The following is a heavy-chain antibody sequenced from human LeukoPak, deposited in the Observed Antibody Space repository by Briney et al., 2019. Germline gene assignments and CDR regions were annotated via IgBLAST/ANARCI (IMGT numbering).Heavy chain of an antibody. Sequence: GESLKISCNGSGYXFTSYWICWVRQMPGKGLEWMGIIHPGDSETRYSPSFQGQVSISADKSITTAYLQWSSLKASDTAMYYCARQSRVSGSWYIIDYWGQGTLVTVSS. CDR1: GYXFTSYW. D-gene: IGHD6-13*01. CDR3: ARQSRVSGSWYIIDY. J-gene: IGHJ4*02. CDR2: IHPGDSET. V-gene: IGHV5-51*01.